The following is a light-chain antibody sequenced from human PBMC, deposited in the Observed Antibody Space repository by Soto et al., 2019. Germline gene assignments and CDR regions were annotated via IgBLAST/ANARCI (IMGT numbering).Light chain of an antibody. CDR3: QHYDTSAPLT. Sequence: DIVMTKSPDSLAVSLRERATINCKSSQSILYSGNNENNLAWYQQKVGQAPRLRIDGASSRAAGIPDRFSGSGSGTEFTLTISRLEPEDFAVYYCQHYDTSAPLTFGGGTKVDIK. J-gene: IGKJ4*01. V-gene: IGKV4-1*01. CDR2: GAS. CDR1: QSILYSGNNENN.